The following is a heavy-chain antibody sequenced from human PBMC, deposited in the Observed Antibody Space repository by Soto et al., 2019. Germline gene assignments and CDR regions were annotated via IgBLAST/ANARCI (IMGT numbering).Heavy chain of an antibody. J-gene: IGHJ4*02. CDR1: GFSFSSYA. CDR2: ISGSGGST. V-gene: IGHV3-23*01. Sequence: EVRLLESGGGLVQPGGSLRLSCAASGFSFSSYAMSWVRQAPGKGLEWVSAISGSGGSTYYADSVKGRFTISRDNSKNTLYLQMNRLRAEDTAVYYCAKDPEGIAAAGTFDYWGQGTLVTVSS. CDR3: AKDPEGIAAAGTFDY. D-gene: IGHD6-13*01.